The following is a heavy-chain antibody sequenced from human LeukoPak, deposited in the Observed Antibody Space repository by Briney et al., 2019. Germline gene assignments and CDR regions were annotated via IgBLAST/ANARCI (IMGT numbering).Heavy chain of an antibody. J-gene: IGHJ6*03. CDR2: IKQDGSEK. CDR1: GFTFSSYW. Sequence: GSLRLSCAASGFTFSSYWMSWVRQAPGKGLEWVANIKQDGSEKYYVDSVKGRFTISRDNAKNSLYLQMNSLRAEDTAVYYCARVLYYGSGSYVPPTVTYYMDVWGKGTTATISS. V-gene: IGHV3-7*01. CDR3: ARVLYYGSGSYVPPTVTYYMDV. D-gene: IGHD3-10*01.